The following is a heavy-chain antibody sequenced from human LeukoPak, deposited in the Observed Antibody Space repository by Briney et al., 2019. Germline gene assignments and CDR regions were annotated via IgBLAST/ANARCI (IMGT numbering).Heavy chain of an antibody. Sequence: SVKVSCKASGGTFSSYAISWVRQAPGQGLEWMGGIIPIFGTANYAQKFQGRVTITADESTSTAYMELSSQRSKDTAVYYCATHYDSSGYYFDYWGQGTLVTVSS. V-gene: IGHV1-69*13. CDR3: ATHYDSSGYYFDY. D-gene: IGHD3-22*01. CDR1: GGTFSSYA. CDR2: IIPIFGTA. J-gene: IGHJ4*02.